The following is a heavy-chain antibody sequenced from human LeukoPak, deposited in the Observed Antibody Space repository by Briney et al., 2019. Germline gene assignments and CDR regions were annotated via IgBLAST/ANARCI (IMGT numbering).Heavy chain of an antibody. CDR1: GFTFSDYG. J-gene: IGHJ5*02. CDR2: ISTSGDAI. D-gene: IGHD1-26*01. CDR3: ATWDRFDP. Sequence: PGGSLRLSCAASGFTFSDYGMNWVRQAPGKGLEWVSYISTSGDAIYYADSVQCRFTISRDNAKNSLYLQMNSLSAEDTAVYYCATWDRFDPWGQGTLVTVSS. V-gene: IGHV3-48*04.